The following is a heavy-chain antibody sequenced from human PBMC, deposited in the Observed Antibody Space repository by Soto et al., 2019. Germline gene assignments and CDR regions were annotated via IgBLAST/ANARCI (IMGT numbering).Heavy chain of an antibody. CDR1: GGSISSSSYY. J-gene: IGHJ2*01. Sequence: QLQLQESGPGLVKPSETLSLTCTVSGGSISSSSYYWGWIRQPPGKGLEWIGSIYYSGSTYYNPSLKSRVTISVDPSKNQFSLKLSSVTAADTAVYYCARYWDVDTALSWYFDLWGRGTLVTVSS. CDR2: IYYSGST. CDR3: ARYWDVDTALSWYFDL. D-gene: IGHD5-18*01. V-gene: IGHV4-39*01.